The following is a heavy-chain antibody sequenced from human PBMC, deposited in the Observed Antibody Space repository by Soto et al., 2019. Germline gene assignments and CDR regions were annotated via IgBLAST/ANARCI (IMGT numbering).Heavy chain of an antibody. CDR1: GYTLTELS. CDR3: ANLWFGELSSLNWFDP. CDR2: FDPEDGET. V-gene: IGHV1-24*01. J-gene: IGHJ5*02. D-gene: IGHD3-10*01. Sequence: SVKVSCKVSGYTLTELSMHWVRQAPGKGLEWMGGFDPEDGETIYAQKFQGRVTMTEDTSTDTAYMELSSLRSEDTAVYYCANLWFGELSSLNWFDPWGQGTLVTVSS.